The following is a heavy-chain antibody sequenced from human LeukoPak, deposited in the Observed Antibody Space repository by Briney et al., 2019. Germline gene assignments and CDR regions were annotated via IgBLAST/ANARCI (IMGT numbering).Heavy chain of an antibody. CDR2: IHYTGST. V-gene: IGHV4-59*01. D-gene: IGHD6-13*01. J-gene: IGHJ4*02. CDR1: GGSISSYY. CDR3: ARDHSSSSEDY. Sequence: SETLSLTCTVSGGSISSYYWSSIRQSPGKGLECIGYIHYTGSTNYNPSLKSRVTISVETSKNQFSLKLKSVTAADTAVYYCARDHSSSSEDYWGQGTLVTVSS.